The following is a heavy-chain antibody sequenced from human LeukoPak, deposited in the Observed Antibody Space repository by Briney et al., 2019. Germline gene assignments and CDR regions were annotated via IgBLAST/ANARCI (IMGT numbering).Heavy chain of an antibody. CDR2: ISYDANNK. J-gene: IGHJ4*02. Sequence: GRSLRLSCAASAFTFRTYGMHWVRQAPGKGLEWVAVISYDANNKNNADSVKGRFTISRDNSKNTLYLQMNSLRAEDTAVYYCAKDRHPARTDGYYFDYWGQGTLVTVSS. CDR1: AFTFRTYG. D-gene: IGHD1-14*01. V-gene: IGHV3-30*18. CDR3: AKDRHPARTDGYYFDY.